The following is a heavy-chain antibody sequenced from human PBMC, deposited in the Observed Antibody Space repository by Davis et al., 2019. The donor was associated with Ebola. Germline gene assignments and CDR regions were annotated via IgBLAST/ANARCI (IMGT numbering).Heavy chain of an antibody. Sequence: PSETLSLTCTVSGGSISNFYWNWIRQSPGKGLEWIGYIYYSGSTNYNPSLKSRVTISVDTSKNQFSLKLSSVTATDTAVYYCARHLGSSLADYWGQGTLDTVSS. CDR2: IYYSGST. D-gene: IGHD2-15*01. V-gene: IGHV4-59*08. CDR3: ARHLGSSLADY. J-gene: IGHJ4*02. CDR1: GGSISNFY.